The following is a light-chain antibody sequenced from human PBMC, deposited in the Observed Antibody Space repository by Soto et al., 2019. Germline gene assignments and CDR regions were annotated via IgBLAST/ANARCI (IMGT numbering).Light chain of an antibody. Sequence: EIVLTQCPATLSVSPGERATLSCRASQRISNKLAWYQQKPGQAPRLLIYDSNTRATGIPARFSGSGSGTDFTLTISSLQSEDFVVYYCQQYNNWPPAYTFGQGTKLDFK. CDR1: QRISNK. CDR2: DSN. J-gene: IGKJ2*01. V-gene: IGKV3D-15*01. CDR3: QQYNNWPPAYT.